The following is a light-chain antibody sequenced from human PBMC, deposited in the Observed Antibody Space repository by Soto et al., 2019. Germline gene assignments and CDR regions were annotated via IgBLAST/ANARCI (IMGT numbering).Light chain of an antibody. CDR1: QDINDY. Sequence: DIQMTQSPSSLSASVGDRVTITCQASQDINDYVNWYQQRPGKAPKLLIYAASTLQSGVPSRFSGSGSGTDFTLTISCLQSEDFATYYCQQYYSYPYTFGQGTKLEIK. CDR2: AAS. V-gene: IGKV1-16*01. J-gene: IGKJ2*01. CDR3: QQYYSYPYT.